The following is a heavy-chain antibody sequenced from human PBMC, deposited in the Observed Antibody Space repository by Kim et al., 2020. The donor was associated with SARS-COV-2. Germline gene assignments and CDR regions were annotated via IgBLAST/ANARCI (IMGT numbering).Heavy chain of an antibody. Sequence: TSYADSVKGRFTISRDNAKNSLYLQMNSLRAEDTALYYCAREYGPGAFDIWGQGTMVTVSS. CDR3: AREYGPGAFDI. D-gene: IGHD4-17*01. CDR2: T. V-gene: IGHV3-20*03. J-gene: IGHJ3*02.